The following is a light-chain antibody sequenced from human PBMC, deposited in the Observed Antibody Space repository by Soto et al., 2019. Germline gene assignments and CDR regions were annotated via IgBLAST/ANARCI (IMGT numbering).Light chain of an antibody. CDR2: LNSDGSH. V-gene: IGLV4-69*01. Sequence: QSVLTQSPSASASLGASVKLTCTLSSGHSSYAIAWHQQQPEKGPRYLMKLNSDGSHSKGDGIPDRFSGSSSGAERYLTISGLQSEDEADYYCQTWGTGWVFGGGTKLTVL. J-gene: IGLJ3*02. CDR1: SGHSSYA. CDR3: QTWGTGWV.